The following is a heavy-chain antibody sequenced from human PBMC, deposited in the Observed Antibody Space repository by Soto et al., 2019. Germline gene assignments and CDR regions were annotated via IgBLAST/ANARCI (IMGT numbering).Heavy chain of an antibody. CDR2: IYYSGST. D-gene: IGHD3-22*01. V-gene: IGHV4-31*03. J-gene: IGHJ3*02. Sequence: SETLSLTCTVSGGSISSGGYYWSWIRQHPGKGLEWIGYIYYSGSTYYNPSLKSRVTISVDTSKNQFSLKLSSVTAADTAVYYCARAGGMLGSSYYYDSSGPVQYAFDIWGEGTMVTVSS. CDR3: ARAGGMLGSSYYYDSSGPVQYAFDI. CDR1: GGSISSGGYY.